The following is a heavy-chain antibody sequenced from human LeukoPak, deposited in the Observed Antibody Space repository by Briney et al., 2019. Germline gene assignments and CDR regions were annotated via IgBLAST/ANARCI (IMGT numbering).Heavy chain of an antibody. Sequence: GESLKISCKGSGYSFTSYWIGWVRQMPGKGLEWMGIIYPGDSDTRYSPSFQGQVTISADKSISTAYLQWSSLKASDTAMYYCARQRWGGVVTRNPYYMDVWGKGTTVTVSS. D-gene: IGHD3-3*01. CDR1: GYSFTSYW. CDR3: ARQRWGGVVTRNPYYMDV. CDR2: IYPGDSDT. V-gene: IGHV5-51*01. J-gene: IGHJ6*03.